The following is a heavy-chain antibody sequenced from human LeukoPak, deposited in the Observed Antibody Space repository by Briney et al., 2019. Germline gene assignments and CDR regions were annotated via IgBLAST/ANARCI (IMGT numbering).Heavy chain of an antibody. Sequence: SETLSLTCTVSGGSISSSSYYWGWIRQPPGKGLEWIGSIYYSGSTNYNPSLKSRVTMSVDTSKNQFSLKLSSVTAADTAVYYCAREDGGHFDYWGQGTLVTVSS. D-gene: IGHD4-23*01. CDR2: IYYSGST. CDR3: AREDGGHFDY. V-gene: IGHV4-39*07. CDR1: GGSISSSSYY. J-gene: IGHJ4*02.